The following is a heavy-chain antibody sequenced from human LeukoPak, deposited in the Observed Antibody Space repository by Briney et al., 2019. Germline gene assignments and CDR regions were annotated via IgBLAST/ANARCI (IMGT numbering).Heavy chain of an antibody. J-gene: IGHJ4*02. CDR1: GYSFTSYW. CDR3: ARRDYYDSSGYYGGDAY. V-gene: IGHV5-10-1*01. Sequence: GESLKISCKGSGYSFTSYWISWVRQMPGKGLEWMGRIVPSDSYTNYSPSFQGHVTISADKSISTAYLQWSSLKASDTAMYYCARRDYYDSSGYYGGDAYWGQGTLLTVSS. D-gene: IGHD3-22*01. CDR2: IVPSDSYT.